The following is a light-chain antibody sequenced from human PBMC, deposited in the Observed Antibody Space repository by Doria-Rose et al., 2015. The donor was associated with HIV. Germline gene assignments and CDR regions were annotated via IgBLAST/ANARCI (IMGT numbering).Light chain of an antibody. CDR3: QQSYSTPLT. CDR1: QSTGSF. CDR2: AAS. Sequence: DIRVTQSPSSLSASVGDRVTITCRARQSTGSFLNWYQQKPGKAPKLLIYAASSLQNGAPSRFSGSGSATDFTLTISSLQPEDFATYFCQQSYSTPLTFGGGTKVEIK. J-gene: IGKJ4*01. V-gene: IGKV1-39*01.